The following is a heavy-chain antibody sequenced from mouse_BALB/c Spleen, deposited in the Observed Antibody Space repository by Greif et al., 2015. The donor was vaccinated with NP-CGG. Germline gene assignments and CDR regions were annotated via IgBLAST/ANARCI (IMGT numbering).Heavy chain of an antibody. CDR2: IWSGGGT. CDR1: GFSLTSYG. CDR3: ARNLGLAWFAY. D-gene: IGHD6-2*01. Sequence: VKLQESGPGLVQPSQSLSITCTVSGFSLTSYGVHWVRQSPGKGLEWLGVIWSGGGTDYNAAFISRLSISKDNSKGQVFFKMNSLQANDTAIYYCARNLGLAWFAYWGQGTLVTVSA. J-gene: IGHJ3*01. V-gene: IGHV2-2*02.